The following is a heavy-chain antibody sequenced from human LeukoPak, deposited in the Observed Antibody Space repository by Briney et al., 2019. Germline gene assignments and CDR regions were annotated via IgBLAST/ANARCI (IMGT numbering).Heavy chain of an antibody. CDR3: ARTGPLEYSSSSFPY. CDR2: IIPIFGTA. V-gene: IGHV1-69*01. Sequence: SVKVSCKASGGTFSSYAISWVRQAPGQGLEWMGGIIPIFGTANYAQKFHGRVTITADGSTSTAYMELSSLRSEDTAVYYCARTGPLEYSSSSFPYWGQGTLVTVSS. CDR1: GGTFSSYA. D-gene: IGHD6-6*01. J-gene: IGHJ4*02.